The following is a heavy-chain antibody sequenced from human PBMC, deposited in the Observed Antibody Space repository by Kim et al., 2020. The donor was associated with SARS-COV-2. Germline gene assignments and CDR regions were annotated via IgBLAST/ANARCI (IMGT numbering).Heavy chain of an antibody. CDR2: IYHSGST. J-gene: IGHJ5*02. D-gene: IGHD2-2*01. CDR3: ARYGSSTGCRWFDP. CDR1: GGSISSGGYY. V-gene: IGHV4-31*03. Sequence: SETLSLTCTVSGGSISSGGYYWSWIRQYPGKGLEWIGYIYHSGSTYYNPSLRSRVSISVHTSKNQFSLKLNSVTAADTAVYYCARYGSSTGCRWFDPWGQGTLVTVSS.